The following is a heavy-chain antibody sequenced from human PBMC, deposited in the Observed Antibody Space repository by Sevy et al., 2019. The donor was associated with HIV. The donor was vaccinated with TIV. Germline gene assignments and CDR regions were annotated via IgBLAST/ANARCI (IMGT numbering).Heavy chain of an antibody. Sequence: ASVKVSCKASGFNFASYDSYWVRQATGQGLEWMGWRNTNTGNTGFAQKFQGRVTMTRNTSITTAYMGLSNLRSEDTAVYYCARVSGWHLRYGMDVWGQGTTVTVSS. J-gene: IGHJ6*02. V-gene: IGHV1-8*02. CDR2: RNTNTGNT. CDR3: ARVSGWHLRYGMDV. D-gene: IGHD6-19*01. CDR1: GFNFASYD.